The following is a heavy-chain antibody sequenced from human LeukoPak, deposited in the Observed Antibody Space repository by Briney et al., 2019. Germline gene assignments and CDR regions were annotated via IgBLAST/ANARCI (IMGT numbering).Heavy chain of an antibody. Sequence: GASVKVSCKASGYTFTSYHIDWVRQAPGQGLEWMGWMNPNSGTTGSAQKFQGRVTMTRNTPISTAYMELSSLRSEDTAVYYCGRGGYCSSSSCYPSYFDYWGQGTLVTVSS. CDR2: MNPNSGTT. CDR1: GYTFTSYH. D-gene: IGHD2-2*01. J-gene: IGHJ4*02. V-gene: IGHV1-8*01. CDR3: GRGGYCSSSSCYPSYFDY.